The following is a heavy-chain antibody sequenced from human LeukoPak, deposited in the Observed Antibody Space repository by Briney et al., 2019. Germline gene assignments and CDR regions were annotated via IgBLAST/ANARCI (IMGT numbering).Heavy chain of an antibody. J-gene: IGHJ6*04. V-gene: IGHV3-64D*06. CDR1: GFTFSSYA. D-gene: IGHD3-10*01. CDR2: ISSNGGST. Sequence: GGSLRLSCSASGFTFSSYAMHWVRQAPGKGLEYVSAISSNGGSTYYADSVKGRFTISRDNSKNTLYLQMSSLRAEDTAVYYCVKRQGPGSGDYYGMDVWGKGTTVTVSS. CDR3: VKRQGPGSGDYYGMDV.